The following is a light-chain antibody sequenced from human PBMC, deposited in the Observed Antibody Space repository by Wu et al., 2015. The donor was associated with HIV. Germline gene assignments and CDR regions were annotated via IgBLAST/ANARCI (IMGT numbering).Light chain of an antibody. CDR3: QKYGSSSALT. CDR1: QSVSSNY. CDR2: GAS. Sequence: EIVLTQSPGTLSLSPGERATLSCRASQSVSSNYLAWYQQKPGQAPRLLIYGASSRASGIPDRFSGSGSGTDFTLTISRLEPEDFAVYYCQKYGSSSALTFGGGAKVE. V-gene: IGKV3-20*01. J-gene: IGKJ4*01.